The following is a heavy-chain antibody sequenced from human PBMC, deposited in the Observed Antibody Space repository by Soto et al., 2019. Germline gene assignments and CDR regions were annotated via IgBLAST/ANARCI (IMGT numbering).Heavy chain of an antibody. CDR3: ARVHQLMSPEAFDI. D-gene: IGHD2-2*01. V-gene: IGHV1-18*01. Sequence: ASVKVSCKASGYTFTSYGISWVRQAPGQGLEWMGWISAYNGNTNYAQKLQGRVTMTTDTSTSTAYMELRSLRSDDTAVYYCARVHQLMSPEAFDIWGQGTMVTVSS. CDR1: GYTFTSYG. J-gene: IGHJ3*02. CDR2: ISAYNGNT.